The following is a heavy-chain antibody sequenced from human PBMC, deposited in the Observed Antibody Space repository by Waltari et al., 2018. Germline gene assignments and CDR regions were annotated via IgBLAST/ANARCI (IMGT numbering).Heavy chain of an antibody. CDR1: GFTFDDYA. CDR2: ISWNSGSM. CDR3: AKEVGHNWGYYFDY. J-gene: IGHJ4*02. D-gene: IGHD7-27*01. V-gene: IGHV3-9*01. Sequence: EVQLVESGGGLVQPGRSLRLSCAASGFTFDDYAMHWVRQAPGKGLEWVSGISWNSGSMGYADSVKGRFTSSRDNAKNSLYLQMNSLRSEDTALYYCAKEVGHNWGYYFDYWGQGTLVTVSS.